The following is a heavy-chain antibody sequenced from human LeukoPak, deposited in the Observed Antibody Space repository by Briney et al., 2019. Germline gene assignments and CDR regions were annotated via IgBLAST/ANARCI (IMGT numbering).Heavy chain of an antibody. CDR1: GESFSGYY. D-gene: IGHD3-16*01. CDR3: ARGTYYDERSGPYY. V-gene: IGHV4-34*01. CDR2: ISHSGTT. J-gene: IGHJ4*02. Sequence: SETLSLTCGVQGESFSGYYWSWIRQPPGKGLEWIGEISHSGTTNYSPSLQSRITISVDTTKTQYSLKLTSVTDADTAVYYSARGTYYDERSGPYYWGQGALVTVSS.